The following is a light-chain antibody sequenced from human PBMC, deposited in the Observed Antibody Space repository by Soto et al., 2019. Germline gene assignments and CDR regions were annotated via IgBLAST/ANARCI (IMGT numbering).Light chain of an antibody. CDR3: QQYGSSPST. CDR1: QSVSSTY. CDR2: GAA. J-gene: IGKJ2*01. Sequence: EIVLTQSPGTLSLSPGERATLSCRASQSVSSTYFAWYQQKPGQALRLLIYGAASRATGIPARFSASGSGAYFPLTISRLEPEDFEVYYCQQYGSSPSTFGQGTKLEIK. V-gene: IGKV3-20*01.